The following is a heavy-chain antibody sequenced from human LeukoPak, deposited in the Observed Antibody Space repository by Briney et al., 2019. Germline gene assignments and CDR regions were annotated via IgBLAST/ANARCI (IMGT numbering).Heavy chain of an antibody. CDR2: TRSKANSYTT. Sequence: PGGSLRLSCAASGFTFSSYSMNWVRQAPGKGLEWVGRTRSKANSYTTEYAASVKGRFTISRDDSKNSLYLQMNSLKTEDTAVYYCATLFDYWGQGTLVTVSS. CDR1: GFTFSSYS. J-gene: IGHJ4*02. CDR3: ATLFDY. V-gene: IGHV3-72*01.